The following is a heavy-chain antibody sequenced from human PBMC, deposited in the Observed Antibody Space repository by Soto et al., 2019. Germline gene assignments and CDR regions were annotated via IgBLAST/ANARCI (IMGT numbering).Heavy chain of an antibody. J-gene: IGHJ2*01. CDR1: GGSVSSGSYY. CDR3: ASRGSSGYYGEARDFDL. CDR2: IYYSGST. Sequence: QVQLQESGPGLVKPSETLSLTCTVSGGSVSSGSYYWSWIRQPPGKGLEWIGYIYYSGSTNYNPSLKIRVTISGDTSESQSTLKLSSVTATDTAVYYCASRGSSGYYGEARDFDLWGRGTLVTVSS. D-gene: IGHD3-22*01. V-gene: IGHV4-61*01.